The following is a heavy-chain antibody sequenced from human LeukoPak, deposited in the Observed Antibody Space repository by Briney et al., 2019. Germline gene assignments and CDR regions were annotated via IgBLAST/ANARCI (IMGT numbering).Heavy chain of an antibody. D-gene: IGHD3-3*01. CDR3: ARAGSLEWLPWFDP. J-gene: IGHJ5*02. V-gene: IGHV4-59*01. Sequence: SETLSLTCTVSGGSISSYYWSWIRQPPGKGLEWIGYIYYSGSTNYNPSLKSRVTISVDTSKNQLSLKLSSVTAADTAVYYCARAGSLEWLPWFDPWGQGTLVTVSS. CDR2: IYYSGST. CDR1: GGSISSYY.